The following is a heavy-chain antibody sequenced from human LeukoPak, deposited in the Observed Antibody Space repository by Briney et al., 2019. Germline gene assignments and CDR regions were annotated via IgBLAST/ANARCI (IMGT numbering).Heavy chain of an antibody. CDR3: AREGGPYRPLDY. J-gene: IGHJ4*02. Sequence: KTSGTLPLTCGVSGGSISNTNWWTWVRQPPGKGLEWIGEVNLQGSTNYNPSHKSRVAISVDKSENHISLKLTSVTAADTAVYYCAREGGPYRPLDYSGQGTLVTVAS. V-gene: IGHV4-4*02. CDR2: VNLQGST. CDR1: GGSISNTNW.